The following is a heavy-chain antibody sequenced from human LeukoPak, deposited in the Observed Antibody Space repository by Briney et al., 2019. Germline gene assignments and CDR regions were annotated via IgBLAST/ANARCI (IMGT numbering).Heavy chain of an antibody. CDR3: ARGRGGEIDY. V-gene: IGHV1-2*02. Sequence: ASVKVSCKASGYTFSIYNMHWVRQAPGQGLEWMGWINPNSGGTNYAQKFQGRVTMTRDTSISTAYMELSRLRSDDTAVYYCARGRGGEIDYWGQGTLVTVSS. CDR1: GYTFSIYN. J-gene: IGHJ4*02. CDR2: INPNSGGT. D-gene: IGHD3-10*01.